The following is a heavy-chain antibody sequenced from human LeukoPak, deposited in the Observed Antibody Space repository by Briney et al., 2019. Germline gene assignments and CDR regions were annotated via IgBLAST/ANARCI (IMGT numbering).Heavy chain of an antibody. J-gene: IGHJ4*02. Sequence: PSETLSLTCNVSGGSISSSSYYWVWIRQPPGKGLEWIGSIYYSGSTYYNPSLKSRVTISLDTSKNQFSLKLSSVTAADTAVYYCASPYSSSYYFDCWGQGTLGTVSS. D-gene: IGHD6-6*01. CDR3: ASPYSSSYYFDC. CDR2: IYYSGST. CDR1: GGSISSSSYY. V-gene: IGHV4-39*01.